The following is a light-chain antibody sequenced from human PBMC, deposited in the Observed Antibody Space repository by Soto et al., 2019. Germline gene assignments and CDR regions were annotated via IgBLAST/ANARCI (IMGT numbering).Light chain of an antibody. CDR3: SSYAGSNGVV. J-gene: IGLJ2*01. V-gene: IGLV2-8*01. Sequence: QSALTQPPSASGSPGQSVTISCTGTSSDVGGYNYVSWYQQHPGKAPKLMIYEVSKRPSGVPDRFSGSKSGNTASLTVSGLQAEDGADYYCSSYAGSNGVVFGGGTKLTVL. CDR2: EVS. CDR1: SSDVGGYNY.